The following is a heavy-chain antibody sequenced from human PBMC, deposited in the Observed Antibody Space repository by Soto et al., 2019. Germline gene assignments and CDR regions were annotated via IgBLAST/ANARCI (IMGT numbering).Heavy chain of an antibody. CDR1: GFTVSSNY. J-gene: IGHJ4*02. Sequence: GGSLRLSCAASGFTVSSNYMSWVRRAPGKGLEWVSVIYSGGSTYYADSVKGRFTISRDNSKNTLYLQMNSLRAEDTAVYYCARESYSSGWYKDYWGQGTLVTVSS. V-gene: IGHV3-53*01. D-gene: IGHD6-19*01. CDR2: IYSGGST. CDR3: ARESYSSGWYKDY.